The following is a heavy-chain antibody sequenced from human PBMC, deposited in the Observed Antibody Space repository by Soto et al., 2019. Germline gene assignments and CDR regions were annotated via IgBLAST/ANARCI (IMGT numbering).Heavy chain of an antibody. V-gene: IGHV4-61*08. CDR3: ARGPGYIDGWRTFDF. J-gene: IGHJ4*02. CDR1: DDSFIGADYY. CDR2: TYYNGDT. Sequence: NPSETLSLTCTVSDDSFIGADYYFICIRQPLWKGPELIGYTYYNGDTKYNPALKSRVTMSVDTSKNQFSLRLSSVTAADTAVYFCARGPGYIDGWRTFDFWGRGILVTVSS. D-gene: IGHD6-19*01.